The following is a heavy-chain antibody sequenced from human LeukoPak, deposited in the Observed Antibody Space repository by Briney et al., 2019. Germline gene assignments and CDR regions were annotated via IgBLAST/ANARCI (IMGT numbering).Heavy chain of an antibody. CDR3: ARGLGSSWFNWFDP. J-gene: IGHJ5*02. V-gene: IGHV1-69*01. CDR2: IIPIFGTA. Sequence: SVKVSCKASGGTFSSYAISWVRQAPGQGLEWMGGIIPIFGTANYAQKFQGRVTITADESTSTAHMELSSLRSEDTAVYYCARGLGSSWFNWFDPWGQGTLVTVSS. D-gene: IGHD6-13*01. CDR1: GGTFSSYA.